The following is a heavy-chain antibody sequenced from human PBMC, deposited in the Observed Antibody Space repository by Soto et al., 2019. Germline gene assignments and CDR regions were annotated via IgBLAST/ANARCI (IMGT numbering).Heavy chain of an antibody. J-gene: IGHJ4*02. CDR2: IIPILGTA. V-gene: IGHV1-69*13. Sequence: SVKVSCKASGGSFSSYGISWVRQAPGQGLEWMGGIIPILGTADYAQKFQGRVTITADESTSTAYMELRSLRSEATAVYYCARDICGGDCYSFDYWGQGTLVTVS. CDR3: ARDICGGDCYSFDY. CDR1: GGSFSSYG. D-gene: IGHD2-21*02.